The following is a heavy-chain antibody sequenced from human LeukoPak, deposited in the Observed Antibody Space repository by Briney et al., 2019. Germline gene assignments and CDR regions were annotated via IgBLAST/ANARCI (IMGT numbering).Heavy chain of an antibody. D-gene: IGHD1-14*01. CDR2: IHYSGTT. J-gene: IGHJ4*02. CDR1: GGSVRSYY. Sequence: SETLSLTRTVSGGSVRSYYWSWIRQPPGKGLEWIGHIHYSGTTNYNPSLKSRVTISIDTSKNQFSLKLSSVTAADTAVYYCARRDGTFDNWGQGTLVTVSS. V-gene: IGHV4-59*08. CDR3: ARRDGTFDN.